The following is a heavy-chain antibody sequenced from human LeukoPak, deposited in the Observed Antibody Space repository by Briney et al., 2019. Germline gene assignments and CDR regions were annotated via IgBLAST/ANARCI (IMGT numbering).Heavy chain of an antibody. CDR1: GFTFSSYW. V-gene: IGHV3-7*01. CDR2: IKQDGSEK. Sequence: GGSLRLSCAASGFTFSSYWMSWVRQAPGKGLEWVANIKQDGSEKYYVDSVKGRFTISRDNAKNSLYPQMYSLRAEDTAVYYCARAGYSSSWYGAYYYYGMDVWGQGTTVTVSS. CDR3: ARAGYSSSWYGAYYYYGMDV. J-gene: IGHJ6*02. D-gene: IGHD6-13*01.